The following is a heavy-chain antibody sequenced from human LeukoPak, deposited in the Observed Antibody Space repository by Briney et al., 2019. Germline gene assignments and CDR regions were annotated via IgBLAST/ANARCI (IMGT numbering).Heavy chain of an antibody. D-gene: IGHD3-22*01. CDR2: IKSKTDCGTT. J-gene: IGHJ4*02. Sequence: GGSLRLPCAASGFTFRKAWMSWVRQAPGKGPEWERRIKSKTDCGTTDYAARVKGRFTISRDDSKNTLYLQMNSLKTEDTAVYYCTTESYYYDSSGYYWGQGTLVTVSS. CDR1: GFTFRKAW. V-gene: IGHV3-15*01. CDR3: TTESYYYDSSGYY.